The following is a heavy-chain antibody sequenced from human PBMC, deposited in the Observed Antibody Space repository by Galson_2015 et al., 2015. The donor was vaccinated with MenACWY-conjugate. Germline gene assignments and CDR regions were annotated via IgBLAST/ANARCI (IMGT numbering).Heavy chain of an antibody. CDR3: ARKPTGQLVLKGFDP. J-gene: IGHJ5*02. CDR1: GGSFSGYY. D-gene: IGHD6-13*01. Sequence: ETLSLTCAVYGGSFSGYYWSWIRQPPGKGLEWIGEINHSGSTNFNPSLKSRVTISVDTSKNQFSLKLSSVTAADTAVYYCARKPTGQLVLKGFDPWGQGTLVTVSS. CDR2: INHSGST. V-gene: IGHV4-34*01.